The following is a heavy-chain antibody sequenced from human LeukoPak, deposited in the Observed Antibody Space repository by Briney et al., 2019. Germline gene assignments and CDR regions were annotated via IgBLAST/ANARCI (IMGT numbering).Heavy chain of an antibody. D-gene: IGHD1-1*01. V-gene: IGHV3-21*01. Sequence: GGSLRLSCAASGFTFSSYSMNWVRQAPGKGLEWVSSISSSSSYIYYADSVKGRFTISRDNAKNSLYLQVNSLRAEDTAVYYCARDRGVQLESDFDYWGQGTLVTVSS. CDR2: ISSSSSYI. J-gene: IGHJ4*02. CDR1: GFTFSSYS. CDR3: ARDRGVQLESDFDY.